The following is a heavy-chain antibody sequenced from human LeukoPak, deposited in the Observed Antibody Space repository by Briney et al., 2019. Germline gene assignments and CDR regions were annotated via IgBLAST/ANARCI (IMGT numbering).Heavy chain of an antibody. Sequence: GGSLRLSCAGSGFTLSIYGMHWVRQAPGKGLEWVAVIWYDGSYKDYADSVKGRFTISRDNSKNMLYLQMNSLRAEDTAVYYCARGLYGGFDIDYWGQGTLVTVSS. V-gene: IGHV3-33*01. D-gene: IGHD5-12*01. CDR3: ARGLYGGFDIDY. CDR2: IWYDGSYK. CDR1: GFTLSIYG. J-gene: IGHJ4*02.